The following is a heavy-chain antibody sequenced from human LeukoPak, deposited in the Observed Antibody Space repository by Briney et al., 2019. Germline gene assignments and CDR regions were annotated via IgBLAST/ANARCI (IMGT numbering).Heavy chain of an antibody. CDR2: IYHSGST. Sequence: SETLSLTCTVSGYSISSGYYWGWIRQPPGKGLEWIGSIYHSGSTYYNPSLKSRVTISVDTSKNQFSLKLSSVTAADTAVYYCAKVVLDSSGYRFDYWGQGTLVTVSS. V-gene: IGHV4-38-2*02. CDR1: GYSISSGYY. CDR3: AKVVLDSSGYRFDY. J-gene: IGHJ4*02. D-gene: IGHD3-22*01.